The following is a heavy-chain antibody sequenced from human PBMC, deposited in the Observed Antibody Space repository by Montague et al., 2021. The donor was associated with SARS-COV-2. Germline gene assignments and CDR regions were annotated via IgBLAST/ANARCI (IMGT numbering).Heavy chain of an antibody. CDR3: ARRGRKLLPVATTIGGFEI. V-gene: IGHV4-39*02. D-gene: IGHD1-26*01. CDR2: IYDSGST. J-gene: IGHJ3*02. CDR1: GGSISSSNYY. Sequence: SETLSLTCTVSGGSISSSNYYWDWIRQPPGKGLEWIGSIYDSGSTYYNPSLKSLVTISVDTSKNHFSLKLSSVTAADTAVYYCARRGRKLLPVATTIGGFEIWGQGTMVTVSS.